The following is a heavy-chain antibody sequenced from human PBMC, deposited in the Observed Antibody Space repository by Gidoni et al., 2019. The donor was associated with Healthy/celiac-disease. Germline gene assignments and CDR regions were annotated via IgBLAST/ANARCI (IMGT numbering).Heavy chain of an antibody. V-gene: IGHV3-7*01. D-gene: IGHD3-3*01. CDR2: RKQDGSEK. CDR1: GFTFSLSW. J-gene: IGHJ6*02. CDR3: ARDQVIMGYYYYYGMDV. Sequence: ELQLVESCGGLVQPGGSLRLSCAASGFTFSLSWMSWVRQAPGKGLAWVAKRKQDGSEKYYVDSVKGRFTISRDNAKNSLYLQMNSLRAEDTAVYYCARDQVIMGYYYYYGMDVWGQGTTVTVSS.